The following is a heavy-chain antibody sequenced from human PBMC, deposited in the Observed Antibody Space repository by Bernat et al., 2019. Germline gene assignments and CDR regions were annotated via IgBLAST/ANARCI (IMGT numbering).Heavy chain of an antibody. D-gene: IGHD3-3*01. CDR2: IDWDDDK. V-gene: IGHV2-70*15. CDR1: GFSLSTNGMC. CDR3: ARFQSGYPFDY. J-gene: IGHJ4*02. Sequence: QVTLRESGPAVVKPTQTLTLTCTFSGFSLSTNGMCVSWIRQPPGKALEWLARIDWDDDKYYSTSLKTRLTISKDTSKNQVVLTMTNMDPVGTATYYCARFQSGYPFDYWGQGTLVTVSS.